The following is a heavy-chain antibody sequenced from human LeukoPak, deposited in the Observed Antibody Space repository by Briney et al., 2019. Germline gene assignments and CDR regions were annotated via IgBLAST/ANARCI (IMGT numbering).Heavy chain of an antibody. V-gene: IGHV3-30-3*01. CDR2: ISYDGSNK. CDR1: GFTFSSYA. CDR3: ARDYSGWYYFDY. Sequence: GGPLRLSCAASGFTFSSYAMHWVRQAPGKGLEWVAVISYDGSNKYYADSVKGRFTISRDNSKNTLYLQMNSLRAEDTAVYYCARDYSGWYYFDYWGQGTLVTVSS. J-gene: IGHJ4*02. D-gene: IGHD6-19*01.